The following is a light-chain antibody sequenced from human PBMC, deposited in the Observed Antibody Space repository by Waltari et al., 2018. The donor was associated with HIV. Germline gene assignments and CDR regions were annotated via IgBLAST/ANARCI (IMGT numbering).Light chain of an antibody. V-gene: IGKV1-6*01. CDR2: PAS. Sequence: AIQMTQSPSSLSASVGDSVTITCRASQDIIDDLGWCQQRPGKAPKLLIYPASILESGVPSRFSGSGSGTDFNFTISSLQPEDFATYYCLQDHTYPYTFGQGTKLEIK. CDR3: LQDHTYPYT. J-gene: IGKJ2*01. CDR1: QDIIDD.